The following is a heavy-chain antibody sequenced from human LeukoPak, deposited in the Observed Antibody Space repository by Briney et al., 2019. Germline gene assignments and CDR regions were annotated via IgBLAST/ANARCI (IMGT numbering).Heavy chain of an antibody. J-gene: IGHJ4*02. Sequence: GGSLRLSCAASGFTFSGYWMHWVRQAPGKGLVWVSRINSDGSSTTYADSVKGRFTISRDNAKNTLYLQMNSLRAEDTTMYYCARAIGLDFDFWGQGTLVTVSS. CDR1: GFTFSGYW. CDR3: ARAIGLDFDF. CDR2: INSDGSST. D-gene: IGHD2/OR15-2a*01. V-gene: IGHV3-74*01.